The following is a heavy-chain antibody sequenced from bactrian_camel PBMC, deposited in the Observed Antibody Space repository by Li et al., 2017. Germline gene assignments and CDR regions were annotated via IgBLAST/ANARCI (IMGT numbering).Heavy chain of an antibody. CDR3: AISGPPSYGSVRNRVASLGY. CDR1: SDRTLT. J-gene: IGHJ6*01. Sequence: VQLVKSGGGSVQAGGSLRLACAGYSDRTLTLAWFRQAPGKDVEWVSAISRGGSTTHYKDAVKGRFTISRDNAKNAVYLQMNSLKPEDTAAYYCAISGPPSYGSVRNRVASLGYWGQGTQVTVS. D-gene: IGHD6*01. V-gene: IGHV3S31*01. CDR2: ISRGGSTT.